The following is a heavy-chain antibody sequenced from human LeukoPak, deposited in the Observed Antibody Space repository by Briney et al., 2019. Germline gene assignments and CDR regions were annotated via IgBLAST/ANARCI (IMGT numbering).Heavy chain of an antibody. J-gene: IGHJ5*02. Sequence: PSETLSLTCAVSGGSITSGNWWSWVRQPPGKGLEWIGEIYHSGSTNYNPSLKSRVTISVGKSKNQFSLILNSVTAADTAVYYCARVVPAAGSIRFDPWGQGTLVTVSS. CDR3: ARVVPAAGSIRFDP. CDR2: IYHSGST. V-gene: IGHV4-4*02. CDR1: GGSITSGNW. D-gene: IGHD6-13*01.